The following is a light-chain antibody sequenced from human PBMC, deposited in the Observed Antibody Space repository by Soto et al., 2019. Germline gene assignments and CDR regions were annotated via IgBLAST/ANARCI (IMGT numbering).Light chain of an antibody. Sequence: EIVLTQSPATLSLSPGERATLSCRASQSVSSYLAWYQQKPGQPPSLLIYGASTRATAVPARFTASGSGTEFTLTISSLQSDDFGVYYCQQYNKWPPITFGQGTRLEI. V-gene: IGKV3-15*01. J-gene: IGKJ5*01. CDR3: QQYNKWPPIT. CDR1: QSVSSY. CDR2: GAS.